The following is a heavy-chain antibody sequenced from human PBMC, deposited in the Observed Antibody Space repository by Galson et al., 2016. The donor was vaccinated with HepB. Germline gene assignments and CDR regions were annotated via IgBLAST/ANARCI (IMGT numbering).Heavy chain of an antibody. CDR1: GYRFTDHA. J-gene: IGHJ4*02. D-gene: IGHD3-10*01. Sequence: SVKVSCKASGYRFTDHAFSWVRQAPGQGLEWMGWSSAFNGNTYYAHKFRGRITMTTDPSTGTACMELKSLASGDTAHYCCARDKAQYIGSGNRLDYWGQGTLVTVSS. CDR2: SSAFNGNT. CDR3: ARDKAQYIGSGNRLDY. V-gene: IGHV1-18*01.